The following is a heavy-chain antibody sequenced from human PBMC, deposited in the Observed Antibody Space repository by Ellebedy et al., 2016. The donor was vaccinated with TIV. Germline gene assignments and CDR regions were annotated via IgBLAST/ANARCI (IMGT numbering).Heavy chain of an antibody. V-gene: IGHV3-48*04. D-gene: IGHD2-2*02. Sequence: GGSLRLXCAASGSTLRTYWMSWVRQAPGQGLEFLSYISENSDTTHYAASVRGRFTISRDNARTSLYLQMNSLRVDDTALYYCARDRIGPNWYTTFDQWGQGTLVTVSS. CDR1: GSTLRTYW. CDR3: ARDRIGPNWYTTFDQ. J-gene: IGHJ4*02. CDR2: ISENSDTT.